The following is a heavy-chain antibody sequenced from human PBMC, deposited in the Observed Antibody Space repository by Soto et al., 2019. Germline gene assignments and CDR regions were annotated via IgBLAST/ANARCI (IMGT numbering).Heavy chain of an antibody. Sequence: GGSLRLSCAASGFTFSSYSMNWVRQAPGEGLEWVSTISSSSSYIYYADSVKGRFTISRDNAKNSLYLQMNSLRAEDTAVYYCARDIVVVPAATPAYNWFDPWGQGTLVTVSS. CDR3: ARDIVVVPAATPAYNWFDP. CDR1: GFTFSSYS. V-gene: IGHV3-21*01. J-gene: IGHJ5*02. CDR2: ISSSSSYI. D-gene: IGHD2-2*01.